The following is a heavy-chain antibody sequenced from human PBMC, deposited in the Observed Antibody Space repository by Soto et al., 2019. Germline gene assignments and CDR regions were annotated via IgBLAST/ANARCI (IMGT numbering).Heavy chain of an antibody. CDR3: ARDRGSYGMDV. J-gene: IGHJ6*02. V-gene: IGHV4-31*03. CDR1: GDSVSGGYY. Sequence: QVQLQESGPGLVKPSQTLSLTCTVSGDSVSGGYYWSWVRQRPRKGLEWIGYVSPIGTPYYSPSLNSRVSISIDTSKHQLSLAVRSVTAADTAVYYCARDRGSYGMDVWGQGTTVTVSS. CDR2: VSPIGTP.